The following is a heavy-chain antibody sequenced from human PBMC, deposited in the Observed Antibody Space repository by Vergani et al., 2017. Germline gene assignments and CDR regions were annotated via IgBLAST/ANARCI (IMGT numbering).Heavy chain of an antibody. J-gene: IGHJ6*03. Sequence: QVQLQQWGAGLLKPSETLSLTCAVYGGSFSGYYWSWIRQPPGKGLEWIGEINHSGSTNYNPSLKSRVTISVDTSKNQFSLKLSSVTAADTAVYYCARDRATRYYGSGSYYKPSPMDVWGKGTTVTVSS. D-gene: IGHD3-10*01. CDR3: ARDRATRYYGSGSYYKPSPMDV. V-gene: IGHV4-34*01. CDR2: INHSGST. CDR1: GGSFSGYY.